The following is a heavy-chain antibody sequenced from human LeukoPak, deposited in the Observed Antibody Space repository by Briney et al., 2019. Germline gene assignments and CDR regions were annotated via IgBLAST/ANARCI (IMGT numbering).Heavy chain of an antibody. CDR3: ARGGSSGWYYFDY. J-gene: IGHJ4*02. CDR2: IYYSGST. D-gene: IGHD6-19*01. Sequence: SETLSLTCTVSGGSISSYYWSWIRQPPGKGLEWIGYIYYSGSTNYNPSLKSRVTISVDTSKNQFSLKLSSVTAADTAVYYCARGGSSGWYYFDYWGQGTLVTVSS. V-gene: IGHV4-59*01. CDR1: GGSISSYY.